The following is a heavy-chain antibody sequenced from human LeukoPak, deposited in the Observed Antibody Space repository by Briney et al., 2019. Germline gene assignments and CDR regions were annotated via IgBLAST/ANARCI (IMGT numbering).Heavy chain of an antibody. CDR2: IKSDGSST. Sequence: PGGSLRLSCAASGFTFNSYWMHWVRQAPGKGLVWVSRIKSDGSSTSYADSVKGRFTISRDNAKNTLCLQMNSLRVEDTAVYYCAGGSQGDYWGQGTLVTVSS. J-gene: IGHJ4*02. V-gene: IGHV3-74*01. CDR1: GFTFNSYW. CDR3: AGGSQGDY.